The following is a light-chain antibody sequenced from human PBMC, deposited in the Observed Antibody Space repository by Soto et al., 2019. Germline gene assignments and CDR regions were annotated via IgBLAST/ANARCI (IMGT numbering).Light chain of an antibody. V-gene: IGLV2-14*01. Sequence: QSALTQPASVSGSPGQSITISCSGTSSDIGNYKYVCWYQHHPGKAPKLIIYEVSNRPSGVSYRFSGSKSGNTASLTISGLQAEDEADYYCSSYTTSSILEVGGGTKLTVL. J-gene: IGLJ2*01. CDR1: SSDIGNYKY. CDR3: SSYTTSSILE. CDR2: EVS.